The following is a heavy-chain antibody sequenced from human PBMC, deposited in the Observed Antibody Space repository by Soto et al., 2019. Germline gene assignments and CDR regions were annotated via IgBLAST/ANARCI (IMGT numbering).Heavy chain of an antibody. CDR3: ARGVYSSGHARFDY. J-gene: IGHJ4*02. Sequence: GGSLRLSCAASGFTFSSYAMSWVRQAPGKGLEWVSAISGSGGSTYYADSVKGRFTISIDNSKNTLYLQMNSLRAEDTAVYYCARGVYSSGHARFDYWGQGTLVTVSS. V-gene: IGHV3-23*01. CDR2: ISGSGGST. CDR1: GFTFSSYA. D-gene: IGHD6-19*01.